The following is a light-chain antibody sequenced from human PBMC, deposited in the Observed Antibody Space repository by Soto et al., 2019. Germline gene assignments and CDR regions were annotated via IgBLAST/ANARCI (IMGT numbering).Light chain of an antibody. CDR3: AAWDDRLNEGV. Sequence: QSVLTQPPSVSGTPGQRVTISCSGSSSNLGTNTVNWYQQLPGTAPKVLIYSNNQRPSGVPDRFSGSKSGTSASLAISGRQSADEADYYCAAWDDRLNEGVFGGGTTLTVL. CDR1: SSNLGTNT. CDR2: SNN. J-gene: IGLJ2*01. V-gene: IGLV1-44*01.